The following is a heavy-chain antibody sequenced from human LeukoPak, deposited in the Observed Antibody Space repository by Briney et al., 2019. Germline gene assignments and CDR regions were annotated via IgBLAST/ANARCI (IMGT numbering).Heavy chain of an antibody. CDR1: GGSISSGDYY. CDR3: ARDAELLSAGDAFDI. V-gene: IGHV4-30-4*08. D-gene: IGHD1-26*01. J-gene: IGHJ3*02. Sequence: SQTLSLTCTVSGGSISSGDYYWSWIRQPPGKGLEWIGYTYYSGSTYYNPSLKSRVTISVDTSKNQFSLKLSSVTAADTAVYYCARDAELLSAGDAFDIWGQGTMVTVSS. CDR2: TYYSGST.